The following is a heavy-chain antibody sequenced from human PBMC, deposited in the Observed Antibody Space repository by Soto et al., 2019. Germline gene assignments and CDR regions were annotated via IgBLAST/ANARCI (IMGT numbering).Heavy chain of an antibody. CDR2: IWYDVIKK. Sequence: WGSLRLSFAASGFTFSSYGMHCSRQAPCKGLEGVAFIWYDVIKKYDADSGKGRFTISRDNSKNTLSLEMNSLKAEDTAVYYCAREPVSWSSNAFDIWGQGTMVTVSS. V-gene: IGHV3-33*01. D-gene: IGHD6-6*01. CDR1: GFTFSSYG. J-gene: IGHJ3*02. CDR3: AREPVSWSSNAFDI.